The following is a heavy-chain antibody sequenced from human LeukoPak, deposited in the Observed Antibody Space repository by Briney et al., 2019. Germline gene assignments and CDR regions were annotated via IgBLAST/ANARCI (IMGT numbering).Heavy chain of an antibody. CDR3: ARERHWNQGNFDY. J-gene: IGHJ4*02. V-gene: IGHV1-2*02. D-gene: IGHD1-1*01. Sequence: SVTVSYKACGYTLTGYYIHWVRQAPGQDLEGMGWINPNSGDTNYAKKFQGRVTMTRDTSINTAFMELSRLRSDDTAVYYCARERHWNQGNFDYWGQGTLVTVSS. CDR2: INPNSGDT. CDR1: GYTLTGYY.